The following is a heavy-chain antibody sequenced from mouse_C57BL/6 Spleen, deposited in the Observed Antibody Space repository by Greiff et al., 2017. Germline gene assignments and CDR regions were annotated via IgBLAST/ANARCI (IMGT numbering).Heavy chain of an antibody. D-gene: IGHD1-1*02. CDR3: ARRGGCYRDGYFDV. V-gene: IGHV1-47*01. J-gene: IGHJ1*03. CDR2: FHPYNDDT. Sequence: QVQLQQSGAELVKPGASVKMSCKASGYTFTTYPIEWMKQNHGKSLEWIGNFHPYNDDTKYNEKFKGKATLTVEKSSSNVYLERIRLTAVGSAVYSGARRGGCYRDGYFDVWGTGTTVTVSS. CDR1: GYTFTTYP.